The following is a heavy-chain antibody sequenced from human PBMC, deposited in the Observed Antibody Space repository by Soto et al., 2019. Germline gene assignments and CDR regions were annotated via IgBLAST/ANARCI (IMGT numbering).Heavy chain of an antibody. CDR3: VRDARTMVRGHYFDY. CDR1: GFTFSDYS. CDR2: ISSSSSPI. V-gene: IGHV3-48*02. D-gene: IGHD3-10*01. J-gene: IGHJ4*02. Sequence: PGGSLRLSCAASGFTFSDYSLNWVRQAPGRGLEWVSYISSSSSPIYYADSVKGRFTISRDNAKNSLYLQMNSLRDEDTAVYYCVRDARTMVRGHYFDYWGQGTLVTVSS.